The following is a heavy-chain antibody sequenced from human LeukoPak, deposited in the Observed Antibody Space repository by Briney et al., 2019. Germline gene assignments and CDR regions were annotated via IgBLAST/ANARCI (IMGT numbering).Heavy chain of an antibody. D-gene: IGHD3-3*01. V-gene: IGHV4-34*01. CDR2: INHSGST. Sequence: SSETLSLTCAVYGGSFSGYYWSWIRQPPGKGLEWIGGINHSGSTNYNPSLKSRVTISVDTSKNQFSLKLSSVTAADTAVYYCARMERYYYYGMDVWGKGTTVTVSS. CDR1: GGSFSGYY. J-gene: IGHJ6*04. CDR3: ARMERYYYYGMDV.